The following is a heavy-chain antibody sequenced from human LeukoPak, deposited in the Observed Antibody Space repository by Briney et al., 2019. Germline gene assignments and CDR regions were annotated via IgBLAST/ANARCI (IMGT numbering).Heavy chain of an antibody. CDR2: IIAILDTA. D-gene: IGHD5-12*01. J-gene: IGHJ5*02. V-gene: IGHV1-69*08. Sequence: SAKVSCKASGGSFSDYSISWVRQAPGQGLEWMGRIIAILDTAHYAQKFQGRFTITADKSTTTVYMELSSLRSDDTAVYYCVRSGYDYDWFDPWGQGTLVTVSS. CDR3: VRSGYDYDWFDP. CDR1: GGSFSDYS.